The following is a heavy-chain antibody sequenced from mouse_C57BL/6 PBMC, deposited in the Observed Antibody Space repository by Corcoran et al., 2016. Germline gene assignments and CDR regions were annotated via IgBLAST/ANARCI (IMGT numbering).Heavy chain of an antibody. CDR3: AREGTFTTVVATRGFFAY. V-gene: IGHV1-76*01. Sequence: QVQLKQSGAELVRPGASVKLSCKASGYTFTDYYINWVKQRPGQGLEWIARIYPGSGNTYYNEKFKGKATLTAEKSSSTAYMQLSSLTSEDSAVYFCAREGTFTTVVATRGFFAYWGQGTLVTVSA. CDR2: IYPGSGNT. D-gene: IGHD1-1*01. CDR1: GYTFTDYY. J-gene: IGHJ3*01.